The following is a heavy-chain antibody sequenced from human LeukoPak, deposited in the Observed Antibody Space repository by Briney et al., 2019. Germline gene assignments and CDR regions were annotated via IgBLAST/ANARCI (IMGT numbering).Heavy chain of an antibody. CDR3: AKSGSGWYSDY. CDR1: GFTFSSYW. J-gene: IGHJ4*02. D-gene: IGHD6-19*01. Sequence: GGSLRLSCAASGFTFSSYWMTWVRQAPGKGLEWVANIKPDGSGKYYVDSVKGRFIISRDNAKNSLNLQMNSLRAEDTAVYYCAKSGSGWYSDYWGQGTLVTVSS. V-gene: IGHV3-7*03. CDR2: IKPDGSGK.